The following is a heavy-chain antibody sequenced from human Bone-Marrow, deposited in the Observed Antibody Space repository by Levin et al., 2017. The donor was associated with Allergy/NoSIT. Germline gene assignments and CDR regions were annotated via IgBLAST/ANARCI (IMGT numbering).Heavy chain of an antibody. J-gene: IGHJ4*02. V-gene: IGHV3-23*01. CDR1: GFTFSSYA. D-gene: IGHD6-19*01. CDR3: AKDTPTGSSNGWSGNCLDC. Sequence: GESLKISCAASGFTFSSYAMSWVRQAPGKGLEWVSTITGRAIGTHYADSVKGRFTISRDNSKNTLFLQMNSLRAEDTAIYYCAKDTPTGSSNGWSGNCLDCWGQGTLVAVSS. CDR2: ITGRAIGT.